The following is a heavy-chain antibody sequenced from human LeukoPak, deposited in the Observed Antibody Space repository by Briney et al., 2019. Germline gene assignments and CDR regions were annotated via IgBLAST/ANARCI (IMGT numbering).Heavy chain of an antibody. CDR3: AKATGSGWYIDY. D-gene: IGHD6-19*01. CDR1: GFTFSSYW. Sequence: GGSLRLSCAASGFTFSSYWMHWVRQAPGKGLVWVSCINSDGSSTSYADSVKGRFTISRDNAKNTLYLQMNSLRAEDTALYYCAKATGSGWYIDYWGQGTLVTVSS. CDR2: INSDGSST. V-gene: IGHV3-74*01. J-gene: IGHJ4*02.